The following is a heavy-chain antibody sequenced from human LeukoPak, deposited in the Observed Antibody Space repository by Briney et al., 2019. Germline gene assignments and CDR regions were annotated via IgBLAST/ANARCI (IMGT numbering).Heavy chain of an antibody. CDR3: AKVTYGSGTYGAFDY. Sequence: LSGGSLRLSCAASGFTFSSHGMSWVRQAPGKGLEWVSTISGSGDNTYYADSVKGRFTISRDNSKNTLYLQMNSLGAEDTAVYYCAKVTYGSGTYGAFDYWGQGTLVTVSS. CDR2: ISGSGDNT. D-gene: IGHD3-10*01. CDR1: GFTFSSHG. J-gene: IGHJ4*02. V-gene: IGHV3-23*01.